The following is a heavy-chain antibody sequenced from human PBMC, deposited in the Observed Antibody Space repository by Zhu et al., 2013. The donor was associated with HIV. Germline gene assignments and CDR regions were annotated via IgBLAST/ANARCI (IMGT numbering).Heavy chain of an antibody. CDR2: ISAYNGNT. CDR3: ARETYYYDSSGYYWSLRWFDP. V-gene: IGHV1-18*01. D-gene: IGHD3-22*01. Sequence: QVQLVQSGAEVKKPGASVKVSCKASGYTFTSYGISWVRQVPGQGLEWMGWISAYNGNTNYAQKLQGRVTMTTDTSTSTAYMELRSLRSDDTAVYYCARETYYYDSSGYYWSLRWFDPWGQGTLVTVSS. CDR1: GYTFTSYG. J-gene: IGHJ5*02.